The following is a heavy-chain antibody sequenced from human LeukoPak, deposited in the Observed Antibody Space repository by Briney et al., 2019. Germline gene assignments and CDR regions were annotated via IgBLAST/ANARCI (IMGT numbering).Heavy chain of an antibody. J-gene: IGHJ3*02. CDR3: AKDSSYYDSGGSPDPGDAFDI. D-gene: IGHD3-22*01. CDR2: ISGSGGST. V-gene: IGHV3-23*01. CDR1: GFTFSSYA. Sequence: PGGSLRLSCAASGFTFSSYAMSWVRQAPGKGLEWVSAISGSGGSTYYADSVKGRFTISRDNSKNTLYLQMNSLRAEDTAVYYCAKDSSYYDSGGSPDPGDAFDIWGQGTMVTVSS.